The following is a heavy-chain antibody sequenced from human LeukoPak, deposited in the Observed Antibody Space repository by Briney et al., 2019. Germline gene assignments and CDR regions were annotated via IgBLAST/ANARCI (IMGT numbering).Heavy chain of an antibody. J-gene: IGHJ4*02. V-gene: IGHV3-21*01. D-gene: IGHD1-26*01. CDR2: ISSSNI. Sequence: GGSLRLSCAASGFTFSSYAMSWVRQAPGKGLEWVSSISSSNIYYADSVKGRFTISRDNAKNSLYLQMNSLRAEDTAVYYCARGGVGATDLDYWGQGTLVTVSS. CDR1: GFTFSSYA. CDR3: ARGGVGATDLDY.